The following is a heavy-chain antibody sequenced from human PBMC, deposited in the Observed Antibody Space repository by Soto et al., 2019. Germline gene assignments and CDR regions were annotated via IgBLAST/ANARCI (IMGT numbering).Heavy chain of an antibody. V-gene: IGHV3-23*01. D-gene: IGHD3-10*01. CDR3: NAGITTLTMVRGGLLSYYYYYGMDV. J-gene: IGHJ6*02. CDR2: ISGSGGST. Sequence: GGSRRLSCAASGFTFSSYAMSWVRQAPGKGLEWVSAISGSGGSTYYADSVKGRFTISRDNSKNTLYLQMNSLRAEDTAVYYCNAGITTLTMVRGGLLSYYYYYGMDVWGQGTTVTVSS. CDR1: GFTFSSYA.